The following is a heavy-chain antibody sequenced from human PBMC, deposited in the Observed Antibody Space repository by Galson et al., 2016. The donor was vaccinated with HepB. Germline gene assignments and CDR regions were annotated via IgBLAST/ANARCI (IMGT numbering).Heavy chain of an antibody. Sequence: SLRLSCAASGFAFSAYGMTWVRQAPRKGLEWVAAISTSGGSTDYADSVRGRFTISRDNSKNMLYLQMNSLRAEDSALYYCAKGTKRPGDNWGRGTLVTVSS. D-gene: IGHD2-8*01. CDR2: ISTSGGST. CDR1: GFAFSAYG. V-gene: IGHV3-23*01. J-gene: IGHJ4*02. CDR3: AKGTKRPGDN.